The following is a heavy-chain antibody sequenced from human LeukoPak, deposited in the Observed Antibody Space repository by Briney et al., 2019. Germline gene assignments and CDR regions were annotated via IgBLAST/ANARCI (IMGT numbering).Heavy chain of an antibody. D-gene: IGHD2-21*01. Sequence: ASVKVSRMGSGYTFTFNYMHWVGQAPGQGVEWLGRINSNSGGSNYAQKFRGRVTMTRDTSISTPYMGLSRLRSDDTAVYYCARFGCDDAFDIWGQGTMVTVSS. CDR1: GYTFTFNY. J-gene: IGHJ3*02. CDR2: INSNSGGS. CDR3: ARFGCDDAFDI. V-gene: IGHV1-2*06.